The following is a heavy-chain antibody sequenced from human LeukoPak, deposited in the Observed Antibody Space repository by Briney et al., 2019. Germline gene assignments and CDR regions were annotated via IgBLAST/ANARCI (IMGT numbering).Heavy chain of an antibody. CDR2: IKEDGGVK. J-gene: IGHJ4*02. D-gene: IGHD1-26*01. CDR1: GFTFSDSW. V-gene: IGHV3-7*01. CDR3: ARARWELPDDY. Sequence: GGSLRLSCAASGFTFSDSWMNWVRQAPGKGLEWVANIKEDGGVKNYVDSVKGRFTISRDNAKNSLCLQMNNLRVEDTAVYYCARARWELPDDYWGQGTLVTVSS.